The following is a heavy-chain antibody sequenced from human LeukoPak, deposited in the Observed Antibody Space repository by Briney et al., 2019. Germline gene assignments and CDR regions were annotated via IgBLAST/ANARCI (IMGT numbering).Heavy chain of an antibody. V-gene: IGHV4-61*02. CDR1: GGSISSGSYY. CDR2: IYTSGST. Sequence: SETLSLTCTVSGGSISSGSYYWRWVRQPAGTGLEWIGRIYTSGSTNYNPSLKSRVTISVDTSKNQFSLKLSSVTAADTAVYYCARARLAPYYYYTVVWGKGTTVTVSS. J-gene: IGHJ6*03. CDR3: ARARLAPYYYYTVV. D-gene: IGHD3-9*01.